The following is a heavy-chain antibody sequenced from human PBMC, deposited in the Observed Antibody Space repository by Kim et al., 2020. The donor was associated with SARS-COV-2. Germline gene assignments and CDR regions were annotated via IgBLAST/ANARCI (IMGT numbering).Heavy chain of an antibody. Sequence: SQTLSLTCAISGDSVSSNSAACNWIRQSPSRGLEWLGRTYYRSKWYNDYAVSVKSRITINPDTSKNQFSLQLNSVTPEDTAVYYCARENGSAAAGTIFQHWGQGTLVTVSS. CDR2: TYYRSKWYN. CDR3: ARENGSAAAGTIFQH. D-gene: IGHD6-13*01. J-gene: IGHJ1*01. V-gene: IGHV6-1*01. CDR1: GDSVSSNSAA.